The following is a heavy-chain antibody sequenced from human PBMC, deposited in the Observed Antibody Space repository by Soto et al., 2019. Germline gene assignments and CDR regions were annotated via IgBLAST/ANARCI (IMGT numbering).Heavy chain of an antibody. CDR3: ARATVTNVDWFDP. Sequence: GGSLRLSCAASGFTFSSYSMNWVRQAPGKGLEWVSSISSSSYIYYADSVKGRFTISRDNAKNSLYLQMNSLRAEDTAVYYCARATVTNVDWFDPWGQGTLVTVSS. D-gene: IGHD4-17*01. J-gene: IGHJ5*02. CDR2: ISSSSYI. V-gene: IGHV3-21*01. CDR1: GFTFSSYS.